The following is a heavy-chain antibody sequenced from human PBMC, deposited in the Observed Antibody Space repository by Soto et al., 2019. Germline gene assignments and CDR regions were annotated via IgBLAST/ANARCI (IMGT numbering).Heavy chain of an antibody. J-gene: IGHJ4*02. V-gene: IGHV3-23*01. D-gene: IGHD3-3*01. CDR2: ISGSGGST. CDR3: AKVSPPGYDFWSAPPGGYFDY. Sequence: EVQLLESGGGLVQPGGSLRLSCAASGFTFSSYAMSWVRQAPGKGLEWVSAISGSGGSTYYADSVKGRFTISRDNSKNTLYHKMNSLRDEDTAVYYCAKVSPPGYDFWSAPPGGYFDYWGQGTLVTVSS. CDR1: GFTFSSYA.